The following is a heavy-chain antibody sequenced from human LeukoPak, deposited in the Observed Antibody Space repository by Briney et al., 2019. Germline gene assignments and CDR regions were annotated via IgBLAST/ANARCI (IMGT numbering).Heavy chain of an antibody. V-gene: IGHV4-59*01. J-gene: IGHJ6*03. CDR2: IYYRVTS. CDR3: ARETETYYYGSGRNCYMDV. D-gene: IGHD3-10*01. Sequence: PSETLSLTCTVSGDSISTYYWSWIRQPPGKGLEWIGYIYYRVTSDYNPSLKSRVTISVDTSKNQFSLKLSSVTAADTAVYYCARETETYYYGSGRNCYMDVWGKGTTVTISS. CDR1: GDSISTYY.